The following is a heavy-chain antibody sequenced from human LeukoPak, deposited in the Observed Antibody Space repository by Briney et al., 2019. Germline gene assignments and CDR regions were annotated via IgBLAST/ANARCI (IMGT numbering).Heavy chain of an antibody. CDR1: GDSVSSNSAA. CDR3: ARGPLLRYFGLGDWFDP. CDR2: TYYRSKWYN. Sequence: SQTLSLTCAISGDSVSSNSAAWNWIRQSPSRGLEWLGRTYYRSKWYNDYAVSVKSRITINPDTSKNQFSLQLNSVTPEDTAVYYCARGPLLRYFGLGDWFDPWGQGTLVTVPS. D-gene: IGHD3-9*01. J-gene: IGHJ5*02. V-gene: IGHV6-1*01.